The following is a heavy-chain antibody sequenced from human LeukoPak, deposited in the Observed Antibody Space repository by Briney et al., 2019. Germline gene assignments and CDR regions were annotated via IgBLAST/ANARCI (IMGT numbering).Heavy chain of an antibody. CDR2: TYYRSKLRD. V-gene: IGHV6-1*01. Sequence: SQTLSLTCAISGDSVSNNRAAWNWIRQSPSRGLEWLGRTYYRSKLRDEYAESVSSRITINADTFKNQFSLQLNSVTPDDTAVYYCARDVGWDLPFAYWGQGTLVTVSS. CDR1: GDSVSNNRAA. CDR3: ARDVGWDLPFAY. D-gene: IGHD1-26*01. J-gene: IGHJ4*02.